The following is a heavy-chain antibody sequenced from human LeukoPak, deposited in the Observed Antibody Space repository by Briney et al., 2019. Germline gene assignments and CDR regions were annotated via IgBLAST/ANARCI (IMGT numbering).Heavy chain of an antibody. CDR1: GFTFSSYG. Sequence: PGRSLRLSCAASGFTFSSYGMYWVRQPPGKGLEWVAVIWYDGSNKGYADSVKGRFTISRDNSKNTLYLQMTNLRAEDTGVYYCAREKIKDGTDFDHWGQGTLVTVSS. V-gene: IGHV3-33*07. CDR3: AREKIKDGTDFDH. J-gene: IGHJ4*02. D-gene: IGHD5-24*01. CDR2: IWYDGSNK.